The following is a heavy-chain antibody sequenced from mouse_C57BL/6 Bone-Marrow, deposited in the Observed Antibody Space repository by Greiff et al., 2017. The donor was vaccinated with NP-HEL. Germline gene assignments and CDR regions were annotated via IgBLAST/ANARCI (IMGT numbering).Heavy chain of an antibody. D-gene: IGHD2-1*01. CDR1: GFTFSSYG. V-gene: IGHV5-6*02. CDR2: ISSGGSYT. CDR3: ARDLLWYYYAMDY. Sequence: EVMLVESGGDLVKPGGSLKLSCAAPGFTFSSYGMSWVRQTPDKRLGWVATISSGGSYTDYPDSVKGRFTISRDNAKNTLYLQMSSLKSEDTAMYYCARDLLWYYYAMDYWGQGTSVTVSS. J-gene: IGHJ4*01.